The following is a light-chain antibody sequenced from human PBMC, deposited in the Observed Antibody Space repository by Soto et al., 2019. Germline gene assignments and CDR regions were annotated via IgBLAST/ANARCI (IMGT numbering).Light chain of an antibody. J-gene: IGKJ1*01. V-gene: IGKV3-15*01. CDR1: QSVSSD. Sequence: VVTQSPATLSEIPLETATLSCIASQSVSSDLAWYQQRPGQAPRLLIYGASTRATGIPARFRGSGSGTEFRLTISSLQSEDFATYYCQQYNTWHPKMAFGRGTKVDIK. CDR2: GAS. CDR3: QQYNTWHPKMA.